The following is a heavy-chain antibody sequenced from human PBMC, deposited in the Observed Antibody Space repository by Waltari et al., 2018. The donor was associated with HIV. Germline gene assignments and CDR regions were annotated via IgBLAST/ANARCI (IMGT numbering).Heavy chain of an antibody. Sequence: QVQLQQWGAGLLKPSETLSLTCAGYGGSFSGYFWSWIRQPPEKGLEWIGVIKHSGSTNNNPSLRSRVTISGDTSKNQFSLKLSPVTAADTAVYYCARPARPGDYWGQGTLVTVSS. CDR1: GGSFSGYF. CDR2: IKHSGST. D-gene: IGHD6-6*01. J-gene: IGHJ4*02. CDR3: ARPARPGDY. V-gene: IGHV4-34*01.